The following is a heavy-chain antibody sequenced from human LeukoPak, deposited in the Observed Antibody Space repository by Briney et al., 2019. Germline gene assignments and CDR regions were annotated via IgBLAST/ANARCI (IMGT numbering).Heavy chain of an antibody. V-gene: IGHV1-18*01. J-gene: IGHJ4*02. D-gene: IGHD3-22*01. CDR2: ISAYNGNT. CDR3: ARTYYYDSSGYYYDPGASDY. CDR1: GYTFTSYG. Sequence: ASVKVSCKASGYTFTSYGISWVRQAPGQGLEWMGWISAYNGNTNYAQKLQGRVTMTTDTSTSIAYMELRSLRSDDTAVYYCARTYYYDSSGYYYDPGASDYWGQGTLVTVSS.